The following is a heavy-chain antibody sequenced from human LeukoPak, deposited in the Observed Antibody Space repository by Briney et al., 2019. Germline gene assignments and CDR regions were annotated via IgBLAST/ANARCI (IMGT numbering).Heavy chain of an antibody. J-gene: IGHJ3*02. CDR3: ARGGSYLSAFDI. V-gene: IGHV3-53*01. D-gene: IGHD1-26*01. Sequence: GGSLRLSCAASGFTVSSNYMSWVRQAPGKGLEWVSIIYSGGSTFYADSVKGRFTISRDNSKKTLYLQMNSLRAEDTAVYYCARGGSYLSAFDIWGQGTMVTVSS. CDR1: GFTVSSNY. CDR2: IYSGGST.